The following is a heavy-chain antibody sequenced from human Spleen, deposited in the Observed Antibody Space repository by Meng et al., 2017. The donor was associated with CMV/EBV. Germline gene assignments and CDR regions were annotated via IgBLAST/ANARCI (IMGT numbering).Heavy chain of an antibody. J-gene: IGHJ6*02. CDR3: ARERDSSSWYRHYYYYYPMDV. Sequence: ASVKVSCKASGYTFSNYGFSWVRQAPGQGLEWMGWISTYNGNTNYAQNLQGRVTMTTDTSTSTTYMELRSLRSDDTAVYYCARERDSSSWYRHYYYYYPMDVWGQGTTVTVSS. V-gene: IGHV1-18*01. CDR2: ISTYNGNT. CDR1: GYTFSNYG. D-gene: IGHD6-13*01.